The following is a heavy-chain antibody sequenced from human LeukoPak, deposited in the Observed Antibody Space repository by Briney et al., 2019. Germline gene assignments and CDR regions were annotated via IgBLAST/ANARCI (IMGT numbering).Heavy chain of an antibody. Sequence: SGAPSLTCAGSGGSLSSSKWGGWGRPPPREGGGGIGEIYHSGSTNYNPSLKSRVTISVDTSKNQFSLKLSSVTAADTAVYYCARAQGSKEAFDIWGQGTMVTVSS. V-gene: IGHV4-4*02. CDR3: ARAQGSKEAFDI. CDR2: IYHSGST. CDR1: GGSLSSSKW. D-gene: IGHD5/OR15-5a*01. J-gene: IGHJ3*02.